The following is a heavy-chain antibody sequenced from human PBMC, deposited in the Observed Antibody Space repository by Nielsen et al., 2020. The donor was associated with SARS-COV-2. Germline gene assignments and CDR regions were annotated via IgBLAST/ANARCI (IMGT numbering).Heavy chain of an antibody. V-gene: IGHV4-59*08. CDR1: GGSISDDY. Sequence: SETLSLTCTVSGGSISDDYWSWIRQPPGKGLEWIGYIYYSGSTNYNPSLKSRLTISVDTSRNQFSLSLRSVTAADTAVYYCARSAAYYDFWSGYSLDSWGQGTLVTASS. D-gene: IGHD3-3*01. CDR3: ARSAAYYDFWSGYSLDS. J-gene: IGHJ4*02. CDR2: IYYSGST.